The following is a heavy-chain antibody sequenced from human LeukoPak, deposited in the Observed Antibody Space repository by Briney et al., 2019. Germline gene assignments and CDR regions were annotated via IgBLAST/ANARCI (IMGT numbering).Heavy chain of an antibody. J-gene: IGHJ6*03. Sequence: SGGSLRLSCAASGFTVSSNYMSWVRQAPGKGLEWVSVIYSGGSTYYADSVKGRFTISGDNSKNTLYLQLNSLRVEDTAVYYCAKNRGAGSHYYYHMNVWGKGTTVTVSS. D-gene: IGHD1-26*01. CDR2: IYSGGST. V-gene: IGHV3-53*01. CDR1: GFTVSSNY. CDR3: AKNRGAGSHYYYHMNV.